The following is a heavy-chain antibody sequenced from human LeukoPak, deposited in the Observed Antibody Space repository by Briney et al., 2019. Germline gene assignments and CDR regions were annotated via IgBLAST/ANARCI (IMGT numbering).Heavy chain of an antibody. CDR1: GFIFTDYY. CDR3: ARDGAGSVEAATGWFDT. D-gene: IGHD2-15*01. J-gene: IGHJ5*02. V-gene: IGHV3-11*06. Sequence: GGSLRLSCAASGFIFTDYYMSWVRQAPGKGLEWVSFIDSGSTSTKYADSVKGRFSISRDSAKNTLYLHMNSLRAEDTAVYYCARDGAGSVEAATGWFDTWGQGTLVTVSS. CDR2: IDSGSTST.